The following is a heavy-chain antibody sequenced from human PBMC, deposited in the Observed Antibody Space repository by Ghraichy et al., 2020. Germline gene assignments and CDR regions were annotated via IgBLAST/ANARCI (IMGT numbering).Heavy chain of an antibody. CDR2: IRYDGSNK. CDR3: AKDRDYYGSGSYWDY. V-gene: IGHV3-30*02. D-gene: IGHD3-10*01. Sequence: GGSLRLSCAASGFTFSSYGMHWVRQAPGKGLEWVAFIRYDGSNKYYADSVKGRFTISRDNSKNTLYLQMNSLRAEDTAVYYCAKDRDYYGSGSYWDYWGQGTLVTVSS. CDR1: GFTFSSYG. J-gene: IGHJ4*02.